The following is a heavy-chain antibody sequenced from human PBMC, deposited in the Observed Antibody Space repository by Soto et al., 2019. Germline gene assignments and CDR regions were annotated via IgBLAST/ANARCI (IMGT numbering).Heavy chain of an antibody. Sequence: QVQLVQSGAEVKNPGSSVKVSCKTSGFTFNVFGIHWVRQAPGQGLEWMGGLIPIYDAPYYAQKFQGRITITADKSTATVHLELSSLTSEEAAVYFCAKVRDPHLDHYGLDVWGQGTTVTVS. CDR2: LIPIYDAP. V-gene: IGHV1-69*06. J-gene: IGHJ6*02. CDR3: AKVRDPHLDHYGLDV. CDR1: GFTFNVFG.